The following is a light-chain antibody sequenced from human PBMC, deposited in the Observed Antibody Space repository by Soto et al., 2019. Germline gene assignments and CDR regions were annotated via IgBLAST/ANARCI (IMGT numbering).Light chain of an antibody. Sequence: QSALTQPRSVSGSPGQSVTISCTGTSSDVGDYNYVSWYQQHPGKAPKLLIYAVNMRPSGVPDRFSGSKSGNTPSLTISGLQAEYEDDYSCCSYAGSYTWVFGGGTKLTVL. CDR3: CSYAGSYTWV. V-gene: IGLV2-11*01. CDR2: AVN. CDR1: SSDVGDYNY. J-gene: IGLJ3*02.